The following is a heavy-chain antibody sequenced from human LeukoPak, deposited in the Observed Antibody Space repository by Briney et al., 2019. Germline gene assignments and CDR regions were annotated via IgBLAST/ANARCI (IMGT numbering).Heavy chain of an antibody. Sequence: PGGSLRLSCAASKFTFSNYAMTWVRQAPGKGLEWVSTISSSGGSIFYSDSVKGLFTISRDNSKSTLYLQMNSLRAEDTAVYYCAKGYSGSWYYFDYWGQGTLVTVSS. CDR1: KFTFSNYA. CDR3: AKGYSGSWYYFDY. D-gene: IGHD6-13*01. CDR2: ISSSGGSI. V-gene: IGHV3-23*01. J-gene: IGHJ4*02.